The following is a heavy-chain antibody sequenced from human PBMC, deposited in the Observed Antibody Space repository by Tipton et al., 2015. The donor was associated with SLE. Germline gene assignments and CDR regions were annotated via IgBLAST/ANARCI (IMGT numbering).Heavy chain of an antibody. CDR3: ANGGTSFHRI. CDR1: GGSISNYY. CDR2: ISNSGNT. Sequence: PSLTCTVSGGSISNYYWSWIRQPPGKGLEWIGYISNSGNTNYNPSLKSRVTISVDTSKNQFSLKLSSVTAADTAVYYCANGGTSFHRIWGQGTLVTVSS. V-gene: IGHV4-59*01. J-gene: IGHJ4*02. D-gene: IGHD3-10*01.